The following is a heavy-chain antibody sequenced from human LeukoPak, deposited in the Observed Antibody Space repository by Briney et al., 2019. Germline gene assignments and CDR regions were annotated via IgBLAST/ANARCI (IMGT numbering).Heavy chain of an antibody. Sequence: PGGSLRLSCAASGFTFSSTSMSWVRQAPGKGLEWVAVTVGGGDGTYYADSVKGRFTISRDNSNNTLYLQMNSLRAEDTAVYYCARDLPMYYYDSSGYYPEYFQHWGQGTLVTVSS. J-gene: IGHJ1*01. CDR1: GFTFSSTS. CDR2: TVGGGDGT. D-gene: IGHD3-22*01. CDR3: ARDLPMYYYDSSGYYPEYFQH. V-gene: IGHV3-23*01.